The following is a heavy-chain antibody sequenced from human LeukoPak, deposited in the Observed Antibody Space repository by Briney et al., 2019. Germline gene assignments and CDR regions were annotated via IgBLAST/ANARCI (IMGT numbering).Heavy chain of an antibody. Sequence: GGSLRLSCAASGFLFSSYEMNWVRQAPGKGLEWVSYISTSGGTIYYADSVKGRYTISRDNAKNSLYLQMNSLRAEDTAVYYCARDSYYGGTQDYWGQGTLVTVSS. D-gene: IGHD4-23*01. J-gene: IGHJ4*02. CDR2: ISTSGGTI. CDR3: ARDSYYGGTQDY. V-gene: IGHV3-48*03. CDR1: GFLFSSYE.